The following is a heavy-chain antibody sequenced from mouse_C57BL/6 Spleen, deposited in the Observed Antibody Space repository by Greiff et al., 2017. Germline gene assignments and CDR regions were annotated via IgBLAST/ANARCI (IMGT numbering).Heavy chain of an antibody. D-gene: IGHD2-1*01. Sequence: EVQRVESGGDLVKPGGSLKLSCAASGFTFSSYGMSWVRQTPDKRLEWVATISSGGSYTYYPDSVKGRFTISRDNAKNTLYLQMSSLKSEDTAMYYCARHDGNYAWFAYWGQGTLVTVSA. V-gene: IGHV5-6*01. CDR2: ISSGGSYT. J-gene: IGHJ3*01. CDR1: GFTFSSYG. CDR3: ARHDGNYAWFAY.